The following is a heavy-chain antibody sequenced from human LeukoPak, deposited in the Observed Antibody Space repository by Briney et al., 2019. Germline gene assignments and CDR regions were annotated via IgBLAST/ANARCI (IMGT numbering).Heavy chain of an antibody. CDR3: ARLKRGYSYGDRRPVPSPLDY. CDR1: GFTFSSYV. Sequence: GGSLRLSCAASGFTFSSYVMNWVRQAPGKGLEWVTYISSSGSTIYYADSVKGRFTISRDNAKNSLYLQMNSLRAEDTAVYYCARLKRGYSYGDRRPVPSPLDYWGQGTLVTVSS. V-gene: IGHV3-48*03. D-gene: IGHD5-18*01. J-gene: IGHJ4*02. CDR2: ISSSGSTI.